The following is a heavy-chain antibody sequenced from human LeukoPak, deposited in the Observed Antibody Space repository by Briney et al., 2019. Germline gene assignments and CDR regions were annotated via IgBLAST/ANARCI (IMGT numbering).Heavy chain of an antibody. CDR2: IYTSGST. Sequence: SETLSLTCTVSGGSISSYYWSWIRQPAGKGLEWIGRIYTSGSTNYNPSLKSRVTMSVDTSKNQFSLKLSSVTAADTAVYYCAREGGYCSGGSCYYFDYWGQGTLVTVAS. V-gene: IGHV4-4*07. CDR3: AREGGYCSGGSCYYFDY. CDR1: GGSISSYY. D-gene: IGHD2-15*01. J-gene: IGHJ4*02.